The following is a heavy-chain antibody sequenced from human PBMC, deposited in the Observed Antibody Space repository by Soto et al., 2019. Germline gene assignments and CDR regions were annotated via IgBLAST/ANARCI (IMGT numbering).Heavy chain of an antibody. CDR2: IYYSGST. CDR1: GGSISSSSYY. V-gene: IGHV4-39*01. Sequence: QLQLQESGPGLVKPSETLSLTCTVSGGSISSSSYYWGWIRQPPGKGLEWIGGIYYSGSTYYNPSLKSRVTISVDTSKNQFSLKLSSVTAADTAVYYCARLGYDFWSGYSSWFDPWGQGTLVTVSS. CDR3: ARLGYDFWSGYSSWFDP. J-gene: IGHJ5*02. D-gene: IGHD3-3*01.